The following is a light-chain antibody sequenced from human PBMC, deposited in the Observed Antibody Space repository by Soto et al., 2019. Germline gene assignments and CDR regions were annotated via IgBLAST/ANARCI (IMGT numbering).Light chain of an antibody. V-gene: IGLV3-25*03. J-gene: IGLJ1*01. Sequence: SYELTQPPSVSVSQGQTARITCSGDALPKQYAYWYQQKPGQAPVLVIYKDSERPSGIPERFSGSSSGTTVTLTISGVQAEDEADYYCQSADSSGTSYVFRTGNKVTVL. CDR1: ALPKQY. CDR2: KDS. CDR3: QSADSSGTSYV.